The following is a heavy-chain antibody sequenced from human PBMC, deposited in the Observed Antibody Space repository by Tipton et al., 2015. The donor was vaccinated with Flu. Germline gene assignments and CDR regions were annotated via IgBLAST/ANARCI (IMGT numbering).Heavy chain of an antibody. D-gene: IGHD6-13*01. CDR3: VRGPLPDSNWYNGMDV. CDR2: IGSAGDT. CDR1: GFTFSLYD. J-gene: IGHJ6*02. Sequence: SLRLSCAASGFTFSLYDIHWVRQVTGKSLEWVSAIGSAGDTHYSDSVKGRFTVTRDNVKNSLYLQMSGLRVGDTAVYYCVRGPLPDSNWYNGMDVWGQGTTVTVSS. V-gene: IGHV3-13*01.